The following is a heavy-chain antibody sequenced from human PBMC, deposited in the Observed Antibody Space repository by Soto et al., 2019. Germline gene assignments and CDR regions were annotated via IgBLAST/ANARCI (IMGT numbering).Heavy chain of an antibody. CDR1: GGSINNSDW. D-gene: IGHD4-17*01. J-gene: IGHJ4*02. Sequence: QVQLQESGPGLVKPSGTLSLTCAVSGGSINNSDWWSWVRQPPGKGLEWIGEIYHSGSTTYNPSRKSRVTMSVDKSKNQFSLKLSSVTAADTAVYYCAKIKDYSVYPLRDYWGKGTLVTVSS. CDR3: AKIKDYSVYPLRDY. CDR2: IYHSGST. V-gene: IGHV4-4*02.